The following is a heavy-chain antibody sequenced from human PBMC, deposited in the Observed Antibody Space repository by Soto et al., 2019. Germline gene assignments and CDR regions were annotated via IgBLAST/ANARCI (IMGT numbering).Heavy chain of an antibody. CDR3: ARVFREVAAAGSNDY. Sequence: GGSLSLSCAASGFTFSSYSMNWVRQAPGKGLEWVSSISSSSSYIYYADSVKGRFTISRDNAKNSLYLQMNSLRAEDTAVYYCARVFREVAAAGSNDYWGQGTLVTVSS. CDR1: GFTFSSYS. V-gene: IGHV3-21*01. J-gene: IGHJ4*02. CDR2: ISSSSSYI. D-gene: IGHD6-13*01.